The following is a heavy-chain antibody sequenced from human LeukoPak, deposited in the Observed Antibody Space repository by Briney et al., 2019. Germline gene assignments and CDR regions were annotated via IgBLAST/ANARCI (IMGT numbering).Heavy chain of an antibody. Sequence: SETLSLTCTVSGSSISGYYWSWIRQPAGKGLEWIGRMYTSESTNYNPSLKSRVTMSVDTSKNQFSLKLSSVTAADTAVYYCAREQYYDFWSGYYPFDYWGQGTLVTVSS. CDR1: GSSISGYY. CDR3: AREQYYDFWSGYYPFDY. V-gene: IGHV4-4*07. J-gene: IGHJ4*02. CDR2: MYTSEST. D-gene: IGHD3-3*01.